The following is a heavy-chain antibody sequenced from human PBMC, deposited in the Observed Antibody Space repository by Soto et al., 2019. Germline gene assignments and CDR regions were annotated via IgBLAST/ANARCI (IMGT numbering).Heavy chain of an antibody. CDR3: AREKGARTGFDP. Sequence: VASVKVSCKASGGTFSSYAISWVRQAPGQGLEWMGGIIPIFGTANYAQKFQGRVTSTADESTSTAYMELSSLRSEDTAVYYCAREKGARTGFDPWGQGTLVTVSS. CDR2: IIPIFGTA. CDR1: GGTFSSYA. J-gene: IGHJ5*02. V-gene: IGHV1-69*13.